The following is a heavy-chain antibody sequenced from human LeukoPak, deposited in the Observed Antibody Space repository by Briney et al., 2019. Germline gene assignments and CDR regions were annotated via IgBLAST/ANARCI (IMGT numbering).Heavy chain of an antibody. CDR1: GGTFSSYA. J-gene: IGHJ4*02. V-gene: IGHV1-69*13. D-gene: IGHD4-17*01. CDR3: ARDRDGLNGDYDGFDY. CDR2: IIPIFGTA. Sequence: SVKVSCKASGGTFSSYAISWVRQAPGQGLEWMGGIIPIFGTANYAQKFQGRVTITADESTSTAYMELSSLRSEDTAVYYCARDRDGLNGDYDGFDYWGQGTLVTVSS.